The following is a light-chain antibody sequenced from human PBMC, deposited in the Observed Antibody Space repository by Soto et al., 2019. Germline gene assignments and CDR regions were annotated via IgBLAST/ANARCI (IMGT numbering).Light chain of an antibody. J-gene: IGLJ3*02. CDR2: EGS. Sequence: QSALTQPASVSGSPGQSITISCTGTSSDVGSYNFVSWYQQHPDKAPKLMIYEGSKRPSGVSNRFSGSKSGNTASLTISGLQAEDEADYYCCSYAGDSAWVFGGGTKVTVL. CDR3: CSYAGDSAWV. V-gene: IGLV2-23*01. CDR1: SSDVGSYNF.